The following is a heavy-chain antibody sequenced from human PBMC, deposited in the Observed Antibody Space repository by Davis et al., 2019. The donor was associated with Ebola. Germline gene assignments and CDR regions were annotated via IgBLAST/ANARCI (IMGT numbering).Heavy chain of an antibody. CDR1: GFTFSDYY. D-gene: IGHD2-2*01. J-gene: IGHJ4*02. Sequence: PGGSLRLSCAASGFTFSDYYMSWIRQAPGKGLEWVSYISSSSSTIYYADSVKGRFTISRDNSKNTLYLQMNSLRAEDTAVYYCAKDLSQMGPAAIFDYWGQGTLVTVSS. V-gene: IGHV3-11*01. CDR3: AKDLSQMGPAAIFDY. CDR2: ISSSSSTI.